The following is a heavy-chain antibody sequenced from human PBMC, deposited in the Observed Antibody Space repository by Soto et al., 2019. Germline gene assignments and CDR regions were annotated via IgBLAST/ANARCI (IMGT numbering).Heavy chain of an antibody. J-gene: IGHJ4*02. V-gene: IGHV3-15*01. CDR1: GFIFSSAW. Sequence: EVHVVESGADLVKPGGSLRLSCATSGFIFSSAWVSWVRQAPGKGLEWVGRSKSKTDGETRDYAAPVKGRFNISRDDSKNMLYLQMNSLKAEETAVYYCVEGWNDFWGQGTLVTVSS. CDR3: VEGWNDF. CDR2: SKSKTDGETR. D-gene: IGHD1-1*01.